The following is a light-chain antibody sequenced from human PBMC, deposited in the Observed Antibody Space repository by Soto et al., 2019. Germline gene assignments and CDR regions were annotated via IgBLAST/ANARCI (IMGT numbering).Light chain of an antibody. V-gene: IGKV1-39*01. CDR3: QQSYSTPIT. CDR2: VAS. J-gene: IGKJ5*01. Sequence: IHMTQSPSSLSASVGYRVTITCRASQTISSYLNWYQQKQGKAPKLLIYVASSLQGGVPSRFSGSGYGTDFTLTIGSLQTDDFATYYCQQSYSTPITFGQGTRLEIK. CDR1: QTISSY.